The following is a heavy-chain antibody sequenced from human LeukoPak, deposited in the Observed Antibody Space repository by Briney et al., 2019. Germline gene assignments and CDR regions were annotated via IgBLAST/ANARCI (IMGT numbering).Heavy chain of an antibody. CDR3: AKDPVMTGGAWDV. J-gene: IGHJ3*01. V-gene: IGHV3-23*01. Sequence: GGSLRLSCAASGFTFSSYAMGWVSQAQGKGMEWVSAISGRGGSTFYADSVKGRFTISRDNSKNTLYLQMNSLRAEDTALYYCAKDPVMTGGAWDVWGQGTMVTVSS. CDR1: GFTFSSYA. CDR2: ISGRGGST. D-gene: IGHD3-16*01.